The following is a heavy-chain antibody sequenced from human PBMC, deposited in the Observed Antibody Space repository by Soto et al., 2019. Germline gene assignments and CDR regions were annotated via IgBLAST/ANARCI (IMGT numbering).Heavy chain of an antibody. V-gene: IGHV4-34*01. CDR1: GGSFSGYY. CDR2: INHSGST. J-gene: IGHJ6*03. D-gene: IGHD3-3*01. Sequence: SETLSLTCGVYGGSFSGYYWSWIRQPPGKGLEWIGEINHSGSTNYNPSLKSRVTISVDTSKNQFSLKLSSVTAADTAVYYCAREGMLIGDFWSGYRYYYYYYMDVWGKGTTVTVSS. CDR3: AREGMLIGDFWSGYRYYYYYYMDV.